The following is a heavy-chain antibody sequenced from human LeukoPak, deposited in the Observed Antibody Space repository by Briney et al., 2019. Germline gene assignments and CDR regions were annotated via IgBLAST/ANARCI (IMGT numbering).Heavy chain of an antibody. V-gene: IGHV1-18*01. Sequence: GASVKVSCKASGYTFTSYGISWVRQAPGQGLEWMGWISAYNGNTNYAQKLQGRVTMTTDTSTSTAYMELRSLRSDDTAVYYCARDPVLRFLEWPDAFDIWGQGTMVTVSS. J-gene: IGHJ3*02. D-gene: IGHD3-3*01. CDR3: ARDPVLRFLEWPDAFDI. CDR2: ISAYNGNT. CDR1: GYTFTSYG.